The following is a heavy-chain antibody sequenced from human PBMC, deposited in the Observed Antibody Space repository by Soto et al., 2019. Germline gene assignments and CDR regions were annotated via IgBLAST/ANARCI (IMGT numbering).Heavy chain of an antibody. Sequence: QVQLVQSGAEVKKPGSSVKVSCKASGGTFSSYTISWVRQAPGQGLEWMGSLIPILGIANYAQKFQGRVTITADKSTSTVYVELSSLRSEDTAVYYCARGVPYGSGSYSPEGFDYWGQGTLVTVSS. CDR2: LIPILGIA. CDR3: ARGVPYGSGSYSPEGFDY. CDR1: GGTFSSYT. J-gene: IGHJ4*02. V-gene: IGHV1-69*02. D-gene: IGHD3-10*01.